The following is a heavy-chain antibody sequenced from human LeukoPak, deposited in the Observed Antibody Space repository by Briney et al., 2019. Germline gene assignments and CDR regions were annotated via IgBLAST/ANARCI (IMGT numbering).Heavy chain of an antibody. Sequence: GGSLRLSCAASGFTFSSYSMNWVRRAPGKGLEWVSSISSSSSYIYYADSVKGRFTISRDNAKNSLYLQMNSLRAEDTAVYYCARDPYYYDSSGYLAAEGHAFDIWGQGTMVTVSS. CDR3: ARDPYYYDSSGYLAAEGHAFDI. CDR2: ISSSSSYI. CDR1: GFTFSSYS. V-gene: IGHV3-21*01. D-gene: IGHD3-22*01. J-gene: IGHJ3*02.